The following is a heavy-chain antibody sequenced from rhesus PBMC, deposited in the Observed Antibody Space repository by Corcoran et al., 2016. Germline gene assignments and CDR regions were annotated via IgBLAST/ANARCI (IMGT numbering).Heavy chain of an antibody. Sequence: QVQLVQSGAEVKKPGTSVKLSCKASGYTFTSYYINWVRQAPGQVLEWMGWINPSNGNTGYAQHFQGRVTMTSDTSTSTAYMELNSLRSEDTAVYYCARGGRYYEDDYGYYRMGFDYWGQGVLVTISS. D-gene: IGHD3-9*01. CDR2: INPSNGNT. CDR1: GYTFTSYY. V-gene: IGHV1-200*01. CDR3: ARGGRYYEDDYGYYRMGFDY. J-gene: IGHJ4*01.